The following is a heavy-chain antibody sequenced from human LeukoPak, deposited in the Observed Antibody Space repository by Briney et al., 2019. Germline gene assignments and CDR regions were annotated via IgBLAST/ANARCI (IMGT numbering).Heavy chain of an antibody. CDR2: FTIIGSTI. J-gene: IGHJ3*02. CDR1: GFTFSDYY. CDR3: ARGNGGYYYDSSGYYLLNDAFDI. V-gene: IGHV3-11*01. D-gene: IGHD3-22*01. Sequence: GGSLRLSCAASGFTFSDYYMSWIRRAPGEGLDWISYFTIIGSTIYYADAVQGRFTISRDNAKNSLYLQMNGLRADDTAVYYCARGNGGYYYDSSGYYLLNDAFDIWGQGTMVTVSS.